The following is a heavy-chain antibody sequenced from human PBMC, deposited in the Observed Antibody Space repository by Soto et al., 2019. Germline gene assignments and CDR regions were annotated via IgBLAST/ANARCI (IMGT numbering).Heavy chain of an antibody. CDR2: ISAYNGNT. CDR3: ARHYDILTGYLGVNRFDP. D-gene: IGHD3-9*01. J-gene: IGHJ5*02. V-gene: IGHV1-18*04. CDR1: GYTFTSYG. Sequence: ASLKVSCKASGYTFTSYGISWVRQAPGQGLEWMGWISAYNGNTNYAQKLQGRVTMTTDTSTSTAYMELRSLRSDDTAVYYCARHYDILTGYLGVNRFDPWGQGTLVTVSS.